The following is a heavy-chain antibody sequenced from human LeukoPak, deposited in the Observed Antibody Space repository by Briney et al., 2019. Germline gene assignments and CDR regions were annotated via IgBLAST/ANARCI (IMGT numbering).Heavy chain of an antibody. J-gene: IGHJ4*02. V-gene: IGHV1-2*02. CDR1: GYTFTDYY. Sequence: ASVKVSCKASGYTFTDYYMHWVRQAPGQGLEWMGWINPYSGGTNYAQKFQGRVTMTRDTSISTAYMELSSLRPEDTAFYYCAKDVQMTSNAYYNYFDYWGQGTLVTVSS. CDR2: INPYSGGT. D-gene: IGHD3-22*01. CDR3: AKDVQMTSNAYYNYFDY.